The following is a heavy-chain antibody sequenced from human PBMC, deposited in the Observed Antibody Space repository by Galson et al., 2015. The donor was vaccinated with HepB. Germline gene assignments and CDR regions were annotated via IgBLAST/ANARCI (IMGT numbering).Heavy chain of an antibody. CDR3: ASHLTVVNPGDYYYYGMDV. V-gene: IGHV5-10-1*01. CDR1: GYSFTSYW. Sequence: QSGAEVKKPGESLRISCKGSGYSFTSYWISWVRQMPGKGLEWMGRIDPSDSYTNYSPSFQGHVTISTDRSISTAYLQWSSLKASDTAMYYCASHLTVVNPGDYYYYGMDVWGQGTTVTVSS. D-gene: IGHD4-23*01. J-gene: IGHJ6*02. CDR2: IDPSDSYT.